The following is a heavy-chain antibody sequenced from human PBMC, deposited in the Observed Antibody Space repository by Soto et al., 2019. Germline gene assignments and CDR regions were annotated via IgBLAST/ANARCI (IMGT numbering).Heavy chain of an antibody. Sequence: APVKVSCKPTGYTFSGYYVHWVRQAPGQGLEWMGVFKPTGGGSTSYSQQFQGRITVTRDTSTSTVYMELGSLRFDDTAVYFCAGDYGSGIEMDVWGQGTRVTVSS. J-gene: IGHJ6*02. V-gene: IGHV1-46*01. CDR2: FKPTGGGST. D-gene: IGHD3-10*01. CDR1: GYTFSGYY. CDR3: AGDYGSGIEMDV.